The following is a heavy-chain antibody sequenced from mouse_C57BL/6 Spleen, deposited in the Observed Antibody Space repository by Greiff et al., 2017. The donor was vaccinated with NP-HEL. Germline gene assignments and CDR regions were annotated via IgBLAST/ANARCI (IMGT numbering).Heavy chain of an antibody. Sequence: QVHVKQPGAELVRPGSSVKLSCKASGYTFTSYWMHWVKQRPIQGLEWIGNIDPSDSETHYNQKFKDKATLTVDKSSSTAYMQLSSLTSEDSAVYYCAIVTTPYWYFDVWGTGTTVTVSS. V-gene: IGHV1-52*01. J-gene: IGHJ1*03. CDR2: IDPSDSET. CDR1: GYTFTSYW. D-gene: IGHD2-5*01. CDR3: AIVTTPYWYFDV.